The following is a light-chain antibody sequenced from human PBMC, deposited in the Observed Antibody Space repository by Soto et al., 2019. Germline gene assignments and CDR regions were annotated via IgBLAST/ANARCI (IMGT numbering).Light chain of an antibody. CDR1: SSDIGGYEY. CDR3: DSYSSSNPLGV. V-gene: IGLV2-14*03. J-gene: IGLJ1*01. CDR2: DVS. Sequence: QSALTQPASVSGSPGQSITISCTGTSSDIGGYEYVSWYQQQPGKAPKRIIYDVSDRPSGVSNRFSGSRSGNTASLAISGLQAEDEYDYYCDSYSSSNPLGVFGTGTKVTVL.